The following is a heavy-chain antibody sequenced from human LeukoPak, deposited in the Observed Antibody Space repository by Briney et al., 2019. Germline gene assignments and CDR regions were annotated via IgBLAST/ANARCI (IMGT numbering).Heavy chain of an antibody. Sequence: GASVKVSCKASGYTFTSFGISWVRQAPGQGLEWMGWINPNSGGTNYAQKFQGRVTMTRDTSISTAYMELSRLRSDDTAVYYCARDPLYYYDSSGPPFDYWGQGTLVTVSS. CDR3: ARDPLYYYDSSGPPFDY. J-gene: IGHJ4*02. D-gene: IGHD3-22*01. CDR1: GYTFTSFG. V-gene: IGHV1-2*02. CDR2: INPNSGGT.